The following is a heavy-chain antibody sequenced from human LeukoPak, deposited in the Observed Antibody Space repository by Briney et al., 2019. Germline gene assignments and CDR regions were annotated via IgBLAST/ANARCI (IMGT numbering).Heavy chain of an antibody. J-gene: IGHJ4*02. D-gene: IGHD3-3*01. V-gene: IGHV4-59*01. CDR3: ARSVGTNWSYFFDY. Sequence: SETLSLICTVSGGSISSFHWNWLRQSPGRGLEWIGYIYGGGVTNYNPSLRFRVTMSIDTSKNKFSLNLKSVTAEDTAVYYCARSVGTNWSYFFDYWGQGTLVTVSS. CDR1: GGSISSFH. CDR2: IYGGGVT.